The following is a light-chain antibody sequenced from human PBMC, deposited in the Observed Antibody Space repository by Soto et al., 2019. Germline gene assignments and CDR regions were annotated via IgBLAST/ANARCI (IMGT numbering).Light chain of an antibody. CDR1: QSISSY. J-gene: IGKJ4*01. CDR2: AAS. V-gene: IGKV1-39*01. CDR3: QQRYITPPT. Sequence: DIQMTQSPSSLSASVGDRVTITCRASQSISSYLNWYQQKPGKAPKLLIYAASSLQSGVPSRFSGSGSGTDFTLTISSLQPDDFATYYCQQRYITPPTFGGGTKVEIK.